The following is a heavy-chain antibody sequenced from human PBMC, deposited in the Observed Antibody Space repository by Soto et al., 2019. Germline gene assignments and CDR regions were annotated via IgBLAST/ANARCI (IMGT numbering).Heavy chain of an antibody. Sequence: EVQLLESGGGLVQPGGSLTVSCAASGITFSNYAMNWVRQAPGKGLECVSTISGSGDSTYYASSVRGRFNISRDNSKNTLYLQMPTLRAEDTAVYYCAKDRGMSPVYSAYSPFGSWGQGTLVTVSS. D-gene: IGHD4-4*01. J-gene: IGHJ4*02. CDR2: ISGSGDST. V-gene: IGHV3-23*01. CDR3: AKDRGMSPVYSAYSPFGS. CDR1: GITFSNYA.